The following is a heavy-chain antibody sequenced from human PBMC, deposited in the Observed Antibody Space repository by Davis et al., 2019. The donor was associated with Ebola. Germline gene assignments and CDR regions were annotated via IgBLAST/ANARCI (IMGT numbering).Heavy chain of an antibody. Sequence: GESLKISCVVSGFTFSSYSMNWVRQAPGKGLVWVSRINSDGSSTSYADSVKGRFTISRDNAKNTLYLQMNGLRVDDTAVYYCASGVETGYGFGGYYYAMDVWGQGTTVTVSS. CDR3: ASGVETGYGFGGYYYAMDV. CDR2: INSDGSST. D-gene: IGHD3-16*01. V-gene: IGHV3-74*01. CDR1: GFTFSSYS. J-gene: IGHJ6*02.